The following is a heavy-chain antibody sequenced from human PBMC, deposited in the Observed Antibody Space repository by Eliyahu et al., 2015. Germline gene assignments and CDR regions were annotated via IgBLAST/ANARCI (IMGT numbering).Heavy chain of an antibody. CDR2: ISGSGGST. D-gene: IGHD1-26*01. V-gene: IGHV3-23*01. CDR1: GFTFSSYA. J-gene: IGHJ4*02. CDR3: AKDMNPSIVGATTTFDY. Sequence: EVQLLESGGGLVQPGGSLRLSCAASGFTFSSYAXSWVRQAPGKGLEWVSAISGSGGSTYYADSVKGRFTISRDNSKNTLYLQMNILRAEDTAVYYCAKDMNPSIVGATTTFDYWGQGTLVTVSS.